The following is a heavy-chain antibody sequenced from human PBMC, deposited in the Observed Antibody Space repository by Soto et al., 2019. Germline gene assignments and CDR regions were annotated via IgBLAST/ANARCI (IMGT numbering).Heavy chain of an antibody. J-gene: IGHJ4*02. D-gene: IGHD6-13*01. CDR1: GYNFTTYW. V-gene: IGHV5-51*01. Sequence: EVQLVKSGAEVKKPGESLKISCKASGYNFTTYWIGWVRQMPGKGLEWMGIIYPGDSDTRYSPSFQGQVTVSADKSISTAYLQWSSLKASDTAMYDCARHISWSIDYWGQGTLVTVSS. CDR2: IYPGDSDT. CDR3: ARHISWSIDY.